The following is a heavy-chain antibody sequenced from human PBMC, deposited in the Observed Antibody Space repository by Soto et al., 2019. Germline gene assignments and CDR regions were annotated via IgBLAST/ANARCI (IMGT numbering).Heavy chain of an antibody. D-gene: IGHD2-2*03. Sequence: GGSLRLSCAASGFTFSSYRMSWVRQAPGKGLEWVSSISSSSSDIYYADSVKGRFTISRDNAKNSLYLQMNSLRAEDAAVYYCARDGYCSSTSRSYPFDYWGQGTLVTVSS. V-gene: IGHV3-21*01. CDR1: GFTFSSYR. CDR3: ARDGYCSSTSRSYPFDY. J-gene: IGHJ4*02. CDR2: ISSSSSDI.